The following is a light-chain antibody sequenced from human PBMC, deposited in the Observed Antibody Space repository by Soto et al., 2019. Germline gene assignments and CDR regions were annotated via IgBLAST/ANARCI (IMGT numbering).Light chain of an antibody. Sequence: IQVTRYGSSLSSSVGDIVTITCRASQAIRTDLGWYQQKPGKAPKLLIFAASNLHSGVPSRFSGSGSGTEFTLTISSLQPDDFATYYCQQYNSQWTFCQGTKVDIK. CDR2: AAS. CDR3: QQYNSQWT. CDR1: QAIRTD. J-gene: IGKJ1*01. V-gene: IGKV1-17*01.